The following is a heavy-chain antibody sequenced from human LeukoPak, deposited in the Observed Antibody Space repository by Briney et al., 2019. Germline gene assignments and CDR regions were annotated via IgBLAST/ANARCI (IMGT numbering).Heavy chain of an antibody. CDR1: GYTFTSYG. J-gene: IGHJ4*02. V-gene: IGHV1-69*13. CDR2: IIPIFGTA. CDR3: ARALAAAPYYFDY. D-gene: IGHD6-13*01. Sequence: ASVKVSCKASGYTFTSYGISWVRQAPGQGLEWMGGIIPIFGTANYAQKFQGRVTITADESTSTAYMELSSLRSEDTAVYYCARALAAAPYYFDYWGQGTLVTVSS.